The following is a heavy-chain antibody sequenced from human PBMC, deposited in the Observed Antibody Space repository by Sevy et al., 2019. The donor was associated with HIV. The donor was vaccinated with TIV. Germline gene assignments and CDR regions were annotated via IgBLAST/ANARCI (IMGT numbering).Heavy chain of an antibody. V-gene: IGHV3-48*01. CDR2: IVGSSRTI. CDR3: AREIVGGPFDI. J-gene: IGHJ3*02. Sequence: GGSLRLSCAASGFTFSIYTMSWVRQAPGKGLECVSYIVGSSRTIYYAYSVKGGFTISRDNAKNSLYLQMNSLRAEDTAVYYWAREIVGGPFDIWGQGTMVTVSS. D-gene: IGHD1-26*01. CDR1: GFTFSIYT.